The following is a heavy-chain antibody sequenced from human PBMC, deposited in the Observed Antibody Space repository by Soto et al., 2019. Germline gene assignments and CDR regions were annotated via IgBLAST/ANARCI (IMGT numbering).Heavy chain of an antibody. Sequence: PGGSLRLSCAASGFSFSSYAMHWVRQAPGKGLEYVSAISSNGGSTYYANSVKGRFTISRDNSKNTLYLQMGSLRAEDMAVYYCARTRNYYDSSGYYGNDYWGQGT. V-gene: IGHV3-64*01. CDR3: ARTRNYYDSSGYYGNDY. CDR1: GFSFSSYA. CDR2: ISSNGGST. D-gene: IGHD3-22*01. J-gene: IGHJ4*02.